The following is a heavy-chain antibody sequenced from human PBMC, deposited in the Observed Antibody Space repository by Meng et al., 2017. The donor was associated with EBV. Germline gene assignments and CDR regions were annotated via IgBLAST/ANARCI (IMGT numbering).Heavy chain of an antibody. CDR2: IIPIFGTA. CDR3: ARAEIAAAGRLDY. Sequence: QVKLVDSGAEVKETGAAVKVSCKASGGTFSSYAISCVRQAPGQGLEWMGGIIPIFGTANYAQKFQGRVTITADKSTSTAYMELSSLRSEDTAVYYCARAEIAAAGRLDYWGQGTLVTVSS. D-gene: IGHD6-13*01. CDR1: GGTFSSYA. V-gene: IGHV1-69*06. J-gene: IGHJ4*02.